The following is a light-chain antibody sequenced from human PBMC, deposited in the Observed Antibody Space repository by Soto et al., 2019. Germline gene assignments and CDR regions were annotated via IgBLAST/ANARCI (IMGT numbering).Light chain of an antibody. Sequence: QSVLTQPPSVSAAPGQKVTTSCSGSSSNIGNNYVSWYQQLPGTAPKLLIYDNNKRPSGIPDQFSGSKSGTSATLGITGLQTGDEADYYCGTWDSSLSAVVFGGGTKLTVL. J-gene: IGLJ2*01. CDR1: SSNIGNNY. CDR2: DNN. V-gene: IGLV1-51*01. CDR3: GTWDSSLSAVV.